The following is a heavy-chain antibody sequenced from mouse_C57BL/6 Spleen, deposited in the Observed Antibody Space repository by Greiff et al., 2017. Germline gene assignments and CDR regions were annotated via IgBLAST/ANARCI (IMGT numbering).Heavy chain of an antibody. D-gene: IGHD4-1*01. CDR3: ARDDWDVRGYFDY. V-gene: IGHV1-72*01. CDR2: IDPNSGGT. Sequence: QVQLQQPGAELVKPGASVKLSCKASGYTFTSYWMHWVQQRPGRGLEWIGRIDPNSGGTKYTEKFKSKATLTVDKPSSTAYMQRSSLTSEDSAVDYCARDDWDVRGYFDYWGQGTTLTVSS. CDR1: GYTFTSYW. J-gene: IGHJ2*01.